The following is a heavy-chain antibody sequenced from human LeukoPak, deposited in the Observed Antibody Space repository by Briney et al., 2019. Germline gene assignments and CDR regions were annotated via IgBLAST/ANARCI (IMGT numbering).Heavy chain of an antibody. Sequence: PGGSLRLSCAASGFPFSGSGMHWVRQAPGKGLEWVAVIWYDGSHQYYADSAKGRFTISRDNSKNTLDLQMNSLRVEDTAVYFCAKDKDTPATAQPQRGYFESWGQGTLVTVSS. J-gene: IGHJ4*02. V-gene: IGHV3-33*06. CDR2: IWYDGSHQ. CDR3: AKDKDTPATAQPQRGYFES. D-gene: IGHD2-15*01. CDR1: GFPFSGSG.